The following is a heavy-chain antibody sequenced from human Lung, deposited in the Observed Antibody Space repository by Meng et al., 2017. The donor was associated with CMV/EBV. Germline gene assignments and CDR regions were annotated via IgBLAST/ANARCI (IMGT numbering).Heavy chain of an antibody. CDR2: ISAYNGNT. V-gene: IGHV1-18*01. D-gene: IGHD3-3*01. J-gene: IGHJ6*02. CDR1: GYTFTSYG. CDR3: AISPGGPYDFWSGYFNYGMDV. Sequence: ASVKVSCKASGYTFTSYGISWVRQAPGQGLEWMGWISAYNGNTNYAQKLQGRVTMTTDTSTSTAYMELRSLRSDDTAVYYCAISPGGPYDFWSGYFNYGMDVWGQWTTVTVSS.